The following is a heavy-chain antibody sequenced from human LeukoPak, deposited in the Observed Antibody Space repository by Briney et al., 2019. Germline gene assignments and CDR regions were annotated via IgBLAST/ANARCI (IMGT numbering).Heavy chain of an antibody. D-gene: IGHD2-2*01. CDR1: GFTVSSNY. V-gene: IGHV3-53*01. J-gene: IGHJ6*03. Sequence: PGGSLRLSCAASGFTVSSNYMSWVRQAPGKGLEWVSVIYSGGSTYYADSVKGRFTISRDNAKNSLYLQMNSLRAEDTAVYYCARDRATDIVVVPATKYYYYMDVWGKGTTVTISS. CDR3: ARDRATDIVVVPATKYYYYMDV. CDR2: IYSGGST.